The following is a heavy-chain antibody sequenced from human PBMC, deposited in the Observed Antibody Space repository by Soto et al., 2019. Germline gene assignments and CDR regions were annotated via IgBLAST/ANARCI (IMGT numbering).Heavy chain of an antibody. CDR3: ARDRNHSNSLNLDAFDI. CDR1: GYTFNTYG. V-gene: IGHV1-18*01. Sequence: ASVKVSCKASGYTFNTYGITWVRQAPGQGLEWMGWISAYSGNTNYPRRLQGRVTMTTDTSTSTAYMELRSLTSDDTAVYYCARDRNHSNSLNLDAFDIWGKGTIVTVSS. CDR2: ISAYSGNT. D-gene: IGHD6-13*01. J-gene: IGHJ3*02.